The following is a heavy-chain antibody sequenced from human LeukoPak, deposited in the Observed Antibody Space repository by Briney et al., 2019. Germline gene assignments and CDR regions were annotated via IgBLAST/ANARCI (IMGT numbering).Heavy chain of an antibody. CDR1: GYTFTGYY. CDR2: INPNSGGT. J-gene: IGHJ4*02. Sequence: GASVKVSCKASGYTFTGYYMHWVRQAPGQGLEWMGWINPNSGGTNYAQKFQGRVTMTRDTSISTAYMELSRLRSDDTAVYYCARAPPTSGSFQVDYWGQGTLVTVSS. V-gene: IGHV1-2*02. CDR3: ARAPPTSGSFQVDY. D-gene: IGHD3-10*01.